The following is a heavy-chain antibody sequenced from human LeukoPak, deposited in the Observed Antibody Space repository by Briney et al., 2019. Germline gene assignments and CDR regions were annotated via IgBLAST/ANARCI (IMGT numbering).Heavy chain of an antibody. CDR2: INTDGSST. CDR3: ARGSQGNWNYAHYYYYMDV. Sequence: GGSLRLSCAASGFTFSSYWMHWVRQAPGKELVWVSRINTDGSSTSYADSVKGRFTISRDNAKNTLYLQMNSLRAEDTAVYYCARGSQGNWNYAHYYYYMDVWGKGTTVTVSS. V-gene: IGHV3-74*01. CDR1: GFTFSSYW. D-gene: IGHD1-7*01. J-gene: IGHJ6*03.